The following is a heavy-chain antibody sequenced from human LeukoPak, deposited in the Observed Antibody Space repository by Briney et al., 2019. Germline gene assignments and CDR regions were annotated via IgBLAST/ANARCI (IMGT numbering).Heavy chain of an antibody. Sequence: SVKLSYTASGGTVSSYAISWVRQAPGQGLEWMGRIIPILGIANYAQKFQGRVTITADKSTSTAYMELSSLRSEDTAVYYCARDGGDPGAFDIWGQGTMVTVSS. CDR1: GGTVSSYA. D-gene: IGHD2-21*01. CDR3: ARDGGDPGAFDI. J-gene: IGHJ3*02. CDR2: IIPILGIA. V-gene: IGHV1-69*04.